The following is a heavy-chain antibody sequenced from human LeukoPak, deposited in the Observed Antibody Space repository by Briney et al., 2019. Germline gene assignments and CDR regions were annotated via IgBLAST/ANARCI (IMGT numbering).Heavy chain of an antibody. Sequence: PSETLSLTCAVYGGSFSGYYWSWIRQPPGKGLEWIGVINHSGSTNYNPSLKSRVTISVDTSKNQFSLKLSSVTAADTAVYYCARGKPSRWLQLHRVFDYWGQGTLVTVSS. CDR1: GGSFSGYY. J-gene: IGHJ4*02. CDR2: INHSGST. D-gene: IGHD5-24*01. V-gene: IGHV4-34*01. CDR3: ARGKPSRWLQLHRVFDY.